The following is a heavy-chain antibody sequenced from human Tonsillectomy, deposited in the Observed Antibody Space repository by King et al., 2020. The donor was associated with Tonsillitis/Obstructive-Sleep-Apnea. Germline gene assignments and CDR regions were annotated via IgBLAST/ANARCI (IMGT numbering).Heavy chain of an antibody. J-gene: IGHJ2*01. CDR3: AHLPLDYGGNGGWYFDL. V-gene: IGHV2-5*02. CDR2: IYWDDDK. D-gene: IGHD4-23*01. Sequence: ITLKESGPTLVKPTQTLTLTCTFSGFSLSTSGVGVGWIRQPPGKALEWLALIYWDDDKRYSPSLKSRLTITKDTSKNQVVLTMTNMDPVDTATYYCAHLPLDYGGNGGWYFDLWGRGTLVTVSS. CDR1: GFSLSTSGVG.